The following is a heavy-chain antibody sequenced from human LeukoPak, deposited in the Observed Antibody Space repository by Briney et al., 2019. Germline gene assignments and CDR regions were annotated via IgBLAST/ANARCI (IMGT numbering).Heavy chain of an antibody. J-gene: IGHJ4*02. Sequence: GGSLRLSCAASGFTFSSYWMHWVRQAPGKGLVWVSRINSDGSSTSYADSVKGRFTISRDNAKNSLYLQMSSLRVEDTAVYNCARDYQGHFEYWGQGTLVTVSS. CDR2: INSDGSST. V-gene: IGHV3-74*01. D-gene: IGHD2-2*01. CDR3: ARDYQGHFEY. CDR1: GFTFSSYW.